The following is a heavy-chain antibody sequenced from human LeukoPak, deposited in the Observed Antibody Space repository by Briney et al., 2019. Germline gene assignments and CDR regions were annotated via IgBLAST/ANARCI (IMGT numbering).Heavy chain of an antibody. CDR3: ARIGLYCSGGSCYFSAFDI. D-gene: IGHD2-15*01. Sequence: SETLSLTCTVSGGSISSSSYYWGWIRQPPGKGLEWIGSIYYSGSTYYNPSLKSRVTISVDTSKNQFSLKLSSVTAADTAVYYCARIGLYCSGGSCYFSAFDIWGQGTMVTVSS. V-gene: IGHV4-39*01. J-gene: IGHJ3*02. CDR1: GGSISSSSYY. CDR2: IYYSGST.